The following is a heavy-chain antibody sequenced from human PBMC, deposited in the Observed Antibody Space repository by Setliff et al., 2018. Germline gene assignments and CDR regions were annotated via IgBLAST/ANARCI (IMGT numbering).Heavy chain of an antibody. V-gene: IGHV3-49*04. CDR1: GFTFSSYA. Sequence: CKASGFTFSSYAMHWVRQAPGKGLEWVGFIRSRPYGGTTEYAASVKGRFTISRDDSKSIAYLQMNSLKTEDTAVYYCTRGYYYDSSGYSDSHPDAFDVWGQGTMVTVSS. CDR3: TRGYYYDSSGYSDSHPDAFDV. CDR2: IRSRPYGGTT. J-gene: IGHJ3*01. D-gene: IGHD3-22*01.